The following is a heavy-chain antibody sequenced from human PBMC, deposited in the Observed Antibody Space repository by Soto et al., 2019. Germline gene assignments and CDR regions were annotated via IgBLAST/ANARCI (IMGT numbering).Heavy chain of an antibody. J-gene: IGHJ5*02. CDR2: IYYTWGT. CDR1: GGTSVGYD. Sequence: SEILCLTYNVSGGTSVGYDGSWIRQPPGKTLEWIGSIYYTWGTNYNPSLKSRVTISVDTSKNHFSLNFNSLTAADTAVYYCASGTLSTIAAPGSWGQGTLVSVSS. CDR3: ASGTLSTIAAPGS. D-gene: IGHD6-13*01. V-gene: IGHV4-59*01.